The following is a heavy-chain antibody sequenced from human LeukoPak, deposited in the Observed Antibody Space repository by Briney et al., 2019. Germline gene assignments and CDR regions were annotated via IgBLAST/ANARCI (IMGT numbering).Heavy chain of an antibody. CDR3: AKATAFFLEYFQN. CDR1: GFTFSSYA. D-gene: IGHD2-21*02. CDR2: ITGSGGSA. Sequence: GGSLRLSCAASGFTFSSYAMSWVRQAPGKELEWVSCITGSGGSAYYADSVKGRFTVSRDNSRNILDLQMNSLRAEDTAVYYCAKATAFFLEYFQNWGPGTLVIVSS. V-gene: IGHV3-23*01. J-gene: IGHJ1*01.